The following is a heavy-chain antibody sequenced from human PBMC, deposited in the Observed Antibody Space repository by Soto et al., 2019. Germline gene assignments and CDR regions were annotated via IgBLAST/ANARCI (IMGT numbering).Heavy chain of an antibody. CDR2: INAGNGNT. CDR3: VRGFTYGRGLIEV. CDR1: GYTFTNYA. D-gene: IGHD3-10*01. J-gene: IGHJ6*02. Sequence: QVQLVQTGAEVKKPGAAVKVSCKASGYTFTNYAIHWVRQAPGQRLEWMGWINAGNGNTQYSQKFQGRVTITRDTTADPAHMEPSSLGSEGSAVYFWVRGFTYGRGLIEVWGQGTTVSVSS. V-gene: IGHV1-3*01.